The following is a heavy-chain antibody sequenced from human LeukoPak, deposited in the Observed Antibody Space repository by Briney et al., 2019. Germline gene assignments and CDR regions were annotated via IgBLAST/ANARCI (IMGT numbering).Heavy chain of an antibody. CDR3: ARDRDGSPNDAFDI. CDR2: ISGSGGST. J-gene: IGHJ3*02. V-gene: IGHV3-23*01. CDR1: GFTFDDYG. D-gene: IGHD5-24*01. Sequence: GGSLRLSCAASGFTFDDYGIHWVRQAPGKGLEWVSGISGSGGSTYYADSVKGRFTNSRDNAKNSLYLQMNSLRAEDTAVYYCARDRDGSPNDAFDIWGQGTMVTVSS.